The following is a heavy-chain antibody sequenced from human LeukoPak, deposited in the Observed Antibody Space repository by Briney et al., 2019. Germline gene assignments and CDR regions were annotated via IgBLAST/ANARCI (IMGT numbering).Heavy chain of an antibody. CDR2: ISWNSGSI. J-gene: IGHJ3*02. V-gene: IGHV3-9*03. CDR3: AKSGLLRGYAFDI. CDR1: GFTFSSYA. Sequence: GGSLRLSCAASGFTFSSYAMHWVRQAPGKGLEWVSGISWNSGSIGYADSVKGRFTISRDNAKNSLYLQMNSLRAEDMALYYCAKSGLLRGYAFDIWGQGTMVTASS. D-gene: IGHD2-15*01.